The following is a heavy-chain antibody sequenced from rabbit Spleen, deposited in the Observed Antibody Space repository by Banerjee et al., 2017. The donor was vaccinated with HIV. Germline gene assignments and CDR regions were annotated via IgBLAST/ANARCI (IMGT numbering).Heavy chain of an antibody. CDR2: INSDTGKS. Sequence: QEQLEESGGGLVKPEGSLTLTCKASGFSFSDRDVMCWVRQAPGKGLEWIACINSDTGKSVLASWAKGRLTISRISSTTVTLQMTSLTAADTATYFCAREDVDLPNYFNLLGPAPLVTLS. V-gene: IGHV1S45*01. J-gene: IGHJ4*01. CDR1: GFSFSDRDV. CDR3: AREDVDLPNYFNL.